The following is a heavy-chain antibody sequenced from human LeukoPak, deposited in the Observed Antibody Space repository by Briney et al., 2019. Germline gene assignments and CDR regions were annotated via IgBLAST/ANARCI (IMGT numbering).Heavy chain of an antibody. CDR1: GGSISSSSSIC. V-gene: IGHV4-4*02. J-gene: IGHJ4*02. Sequence: SETLSLTCAVSGGSISSSSSICWTWVRQLPGKGLEWIGEIYHSGATNYNPSLKSRVTMLLDKSKNQFSLKLNSVTAADTAVYYCARNGGNSDYDYWGQGTLVTVSA. CDR2: IYHSGAT. CDR3: ARNGGNSDYDY. D-gene: IGHD4-23*01.